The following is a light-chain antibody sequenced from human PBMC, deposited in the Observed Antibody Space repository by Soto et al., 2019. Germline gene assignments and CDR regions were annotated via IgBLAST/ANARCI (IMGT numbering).Light chain of an antibody. Sequence: QSALTHPRSVSGSPGQSVTISCTGTSSDVGGYNCVSWYQHHPGKAPKLMIYDVTKRPSGVPDRFSGSKSGNTASLTISGLQAEDEADYYCCSYAGTFYVFGTGTKVTVL. CDR1: SSDVGGYNC. CDR3: CSYAGTFYV. J-gene: IGLJ1*01. V-gene: IGLV2-11*01. CDR2: DVT.